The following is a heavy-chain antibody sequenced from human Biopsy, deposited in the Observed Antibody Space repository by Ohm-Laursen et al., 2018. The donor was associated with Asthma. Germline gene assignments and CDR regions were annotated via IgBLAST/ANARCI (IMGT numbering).Heavy chain of an antibody. D-gene: IGHD5-24*01. V-gene: IGHV4-59*07. Sequence: SDTLSLTCTVSGVSISSDYWSWIRQPPGKGLEWIGHIYYSGSTNYQPSLKSRVTISVDTSKSQFSLKLRSVTAADTAVYFCSRNEIEDGIYFDNWGQGTLVTVSS. CDR2: IYYSGST. CDR1: GVSISSDY. J-gene: IGHJ4*02. CDR3: SRNEIEDGIYFDN.